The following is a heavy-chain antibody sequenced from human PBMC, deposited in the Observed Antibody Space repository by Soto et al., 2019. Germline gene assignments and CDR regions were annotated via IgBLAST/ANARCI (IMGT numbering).Heavy chain of an antibody. D-gene: IGHD3-22*01. J-gene: IGHJ4*02. V-gene: IGHV1-2*04. CDR1: GYTFTGYY. CDR2: INPNSGGT. CDR3: ARDSMGYDSSGYYDY. Sequence: ASVKVSCKASGYTFTGYYMHWVRQAPGQGLEWMGWINPNSGGTNYAQKFQGWVTMTRDTSISTAYMELSRLRSDDTAVYYCARDSMGYDSSGYYDYWGQGTLVTVSS.